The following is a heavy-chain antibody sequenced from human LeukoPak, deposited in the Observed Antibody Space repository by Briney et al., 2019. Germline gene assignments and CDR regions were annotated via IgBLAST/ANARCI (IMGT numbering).Heavy chain of an antibody. Sequence: ASVKVSCKASGGTFSNYAISWVRQAPGQGLEWMGWIGAYNGNTNYAQKLQGRVTMTTDTSTSTAYMELRSLRSDDTAVYYCARVGYCSSTSCYRVSYYYYGMDVWGQGTTVTVSS. J-gene: IGHJ6*02. CDR3: ARVGYCSSTSCYRVSYYYYGMDV. CDR2: IGAYNGNT. CDR1: GGTFSNYA. V-gene: IGHV1-18*01. D-gene: IGHD2-2*02.